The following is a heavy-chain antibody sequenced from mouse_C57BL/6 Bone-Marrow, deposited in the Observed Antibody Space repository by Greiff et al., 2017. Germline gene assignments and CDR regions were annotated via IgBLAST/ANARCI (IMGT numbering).Heavy chain of an antibody. CDR2: ISSGSSTI. D-gene: IGHD1-1*02. J-gene: IGHJ2*01. Sequence: EVMLVESGGGLVKPGGSLKLSCAASGFTFSDYGMHWVRQAPEKGLEWVAYISSGSSTIYYADTVKGRFTISRDNAKNTRFLQMTSLRSEDTAMYYCARPGCGGDFDYWGQGTTLTVSS. CDR3: ARPGCGGDFDY. CDR1: GFTFSDYG. V-gene: IGHV5-17*01.